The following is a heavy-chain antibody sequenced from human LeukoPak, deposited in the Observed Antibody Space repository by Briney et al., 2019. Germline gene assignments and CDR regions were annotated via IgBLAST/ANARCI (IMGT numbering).Heavy chain of an antibody. V-gene: IGHV3-30*02. Sequence: GGPLRLSCVGSGFTFSMSAMHWVRQAPGKGLEWVASKEKDGRTEYNADSVKGRFTISRDNSANTLYLELDSLTVEDTAVYYCAKVRSVFGANCFDYWGQGTLVTVSS. J-gene: IGHJ4*02. CDR1: GFTFSMSA. CDR3: AKVRSVFGANCFDY. CDR2: KEKDGRTE. D-gene: IGHD3-3*01.